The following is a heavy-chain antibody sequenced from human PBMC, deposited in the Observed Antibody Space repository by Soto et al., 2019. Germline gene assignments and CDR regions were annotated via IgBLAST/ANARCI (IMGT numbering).Heavy chain of an antibody. V-gene: IGHV3-30*18. CDR2: ISYDGSNK. CDR3: AKSGEKHYYDSSGTYFDY. CDR1: GFTFSSYG. J-gene: IGHJ4*02. D-gene: IGHD3-22*01. Sequence: GGSLRLSCAASGFTFSSYGMHWVRQAPGKGLEWVAVISYDGSNKYYADSVKGRFTISRDNSKNTLYLQMNSLRAEDTAVYYCAKSGEKHYYDSSGTYFDYWGQGTLVTVSS.